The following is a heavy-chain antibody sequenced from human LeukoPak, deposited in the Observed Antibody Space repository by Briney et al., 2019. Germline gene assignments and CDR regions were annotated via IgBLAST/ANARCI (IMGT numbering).Heavy chain of an antibody. V-gene: IGHV3-23*01. Sequence: GGSLRLSCTDSEFSFSSYAMSWVRQAPGEGLEWVSAISGGGGSTNYADSVKGRFTISRDNSKNTLFLQMNSLRAEDTAVYYCVQLRGYNAYDPLDYWGQGTLVTVSS. CDR1: EFSFSSYA. CDR3: VQLRGYNAYDPLDY. D-gene: IGHD5-12*01. J-gene: IGHJ4*02. CDR2: ISGGGGST.